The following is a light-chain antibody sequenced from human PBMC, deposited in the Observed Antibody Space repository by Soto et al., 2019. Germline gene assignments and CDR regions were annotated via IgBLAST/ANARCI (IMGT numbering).Light chain of an antibody. V-gene: IGKV1-39*01. CDR2: GAS. Sequence: IQVTQSPSSLSASVGDRVTITCRASQTIGSHLNWYQQKPGTAPKLLIYGASSLHGGVPSRFSGFGSGTDFTLTISTLRPEDFATYYCLQTHSLPVALGGGTKV. CDR1: QTIGSH. J-gene: IGKJ4*01. CDR3: LQTHSLPVA.